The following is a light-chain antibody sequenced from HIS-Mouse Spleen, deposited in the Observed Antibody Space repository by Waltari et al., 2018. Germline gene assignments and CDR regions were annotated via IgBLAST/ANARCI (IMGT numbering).Light chain of an antibody. V-gene: IGLV2-23*01. CDR1: SRDVGSYNL. J-gene: IGLJ2*01. Sequence: QSALTQPASVSGSPGQSIPIPCTGTSRDVGSYNLFPWYQQHPGKAPKLMIYEGSKRPSGVSNRFSGSKSGNTASLTISGLQAEDEADYYCCSYAGSSTLVFGGGTKLTVL. CDR2: EGS. CDR3: CSYAGSSTLV.